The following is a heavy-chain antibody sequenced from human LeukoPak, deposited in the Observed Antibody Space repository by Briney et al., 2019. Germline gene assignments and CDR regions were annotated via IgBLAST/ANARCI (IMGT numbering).Heavy chain of an antibody. CDR2: INHSGST. Sequence: SETLSLTCAVYVGSFSGYYWSWIRQPPGKGLEWIGEINHSGSTNYNSSLKSRVTISVDTSKNQFSLKPSSVTAADTAVYYCARGYYGSGSHCCHMDVWGKGTTITVS. CDR1: VGSFSGYY. J-gene: IGHJ6*03. CDR3: ARGYYGSGSHCCHMDV. V-gene: IGHV4-34*01. D-gene: IGHD3-10*01.